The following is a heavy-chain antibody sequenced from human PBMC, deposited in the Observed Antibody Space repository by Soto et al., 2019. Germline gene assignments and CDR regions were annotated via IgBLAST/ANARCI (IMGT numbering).Heavy chain of an antibody. J-gene: IGHJ5*02. Sequence: PGGSLRLSCVGSGFSFRDHSMNWVRQPPGKGLQWISYISSSSENIYYADSVKGRFTVSRDNAKNTLFLQMNSLRDDDSAMYYCARAPNRLGGFWFDPWGQGTLVTVSS. D-gene: IGHD1-26*01. CDR1: GFSFRDHS. V-gene: IGHV3-48*02. CDR3: ARAPNRLGGFWFDP. CDR2: ISSSSENI.